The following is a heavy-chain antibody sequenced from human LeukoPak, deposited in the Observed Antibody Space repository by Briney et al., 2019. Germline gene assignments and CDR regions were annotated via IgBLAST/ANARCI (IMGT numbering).Heavy chain of an antibody. D-gene: IGHD2-2*01. J-gene: IGHJ4*02. Sequence: GGSLRLSCAASGFSFSTYAMNWVRQAPGRRLEWVSSITATGRDTYYALSVKGRITISRDNSKNTLYLQMNSLRADDTALYYCAKGTLGSCSGAACYEFDNWGQGTLVTVSS. CDR2: ITATGRDT. CDR3: AKGTLGSCSGAACYEFDN. CDR1: GFSFSTYA. V-gene: IGHV3-23*01.